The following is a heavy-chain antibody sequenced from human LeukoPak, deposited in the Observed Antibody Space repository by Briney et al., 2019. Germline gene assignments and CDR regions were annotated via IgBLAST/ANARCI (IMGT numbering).Heavy chain of an antibody. Sequence: SETLSLTCTVSGGSISSYYWSWIRQPPGKGLEWIGYIYTSGSTNYNPSLKSRVTISVDTSKNQFSLKLSSVTAADTAVYYCACPSDSSGFSYWGQGTLVTVSS. CDR1: GGSISSYY. J-gene: IGHJ4*02. CDR3: ACPSDSSGFSY. CDR2: IYTSGST. V-gene: IGHV4-4*09. D-gene: IGHD3-22*01.